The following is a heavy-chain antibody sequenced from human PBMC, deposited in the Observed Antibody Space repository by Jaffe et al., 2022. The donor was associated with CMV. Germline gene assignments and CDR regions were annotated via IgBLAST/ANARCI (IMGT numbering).Heavy chain of an antibody. CDR3: ARERCTSCYYNWFDP. D-gene: IGHD2-2*01. CDR1: GGSISSYY. CDR2: IYYSGST. Sequence: QVQLQESGPGLVKPSETLSLTCTVSGGSISSYYWSWIRQPPGKGLEWIGYIYYSGSTNYNPSLKSRVTISVDTSKNQFSLKLSSVTAADTAVYYCARERCTSCYYNWFDPWGQGTLVTVSS. J-gene: IGHJ5*02. V-gene: IGHV4-59*01.